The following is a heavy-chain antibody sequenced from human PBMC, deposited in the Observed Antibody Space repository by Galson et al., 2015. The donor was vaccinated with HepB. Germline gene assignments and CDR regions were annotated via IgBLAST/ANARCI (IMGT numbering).Heavy chain of an antibody. J-gene: IGHJ6*02. Sequence: SVKVSCKASGNSFTRYYMHWVRQAPGQGLEWMGIINRSGNITSYTQKLEGRVTVTRDTSTSTVYMELSSLRSEDTAVYYCAREGGSSSTSFYGMDVWGQGTTVTVSS. CDR1: GNSFTRYY. D-gene: IGHD2-2*01. V-gene: IGHV1-46*01. CDR2: INRSGNIT. CDR3: AREGGSSSTSFYGMDV.